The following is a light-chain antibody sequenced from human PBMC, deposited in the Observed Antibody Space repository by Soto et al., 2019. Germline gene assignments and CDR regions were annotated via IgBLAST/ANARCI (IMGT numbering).Light chain of an antibody. J-gene: IGKJ5*01. Sequence: DIQMTQSPSSLSASVGDRVTITCRASQSISSYLNWYQQNQGKAPKILIYAASSLQSGVPSRFRGSGSGTEFTLPISRLQPEDFETYYCHQLNSYPITFGQGTRLEIK. CDR1: QSISSY. CDR2: AAS. CDR3: HQLNSYPIT. V-gene: IGKV1-39*01.